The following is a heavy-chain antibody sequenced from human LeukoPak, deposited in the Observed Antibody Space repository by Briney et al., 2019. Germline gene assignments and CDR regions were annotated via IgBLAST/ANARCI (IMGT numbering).Heavy chain of an antibody. CDR3: TTGVRYSYGSFDY. D-gene: IGHD5-18*01. Sequence: PGGSLRLSCAASGFTFSNAWMSWVRQAPGKGLEWVGHIKSKTDGGTTDYAAPVKGRFTISRDDSKNTLYLQMNSLKTEDTAVYYCTTGVRYSYGSFDYWGQGTLVTVSS. J-gene: IGHJ4*02. V-gene: IGHV3-15*01. CDR2: IKSKTDGGTT. CDR1: GFTFSNAW.